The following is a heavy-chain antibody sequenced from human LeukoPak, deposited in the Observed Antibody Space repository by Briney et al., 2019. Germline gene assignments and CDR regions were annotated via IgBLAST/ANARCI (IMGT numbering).Heavy chain of an antibody. CDR3: ARAGYYSSGWYRPWDY. CDR2: ISSSSSTI. D-gene: IGHD6-19*01. V-gene: IGHV3-48*01. Sequence: PGGSLRLSCAASGFTFSSYSMNWVRQAPGKGLEWVSYISSSSSTIYYADSVKGRFTISRDNAKNSLYLQMNSLRAEDTAVYYCARAGYYSSGWYRPWDYWGQGTLVTVSS. CDR1: GFTFSSYS. J-gene: IGHJ4*02.